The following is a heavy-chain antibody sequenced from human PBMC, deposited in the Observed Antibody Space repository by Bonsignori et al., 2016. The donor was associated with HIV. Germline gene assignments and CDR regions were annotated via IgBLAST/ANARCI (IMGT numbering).Heavy chain of an antibody. J-gene: IGHJ4*02. V-gene: IGHV4-59*12. CDR3: ARGGGSGYYPFDY. CDR2: IYSSGST. CDR1: GGSISSSF. D-gene: IGHD3-22*01. Sequence: QVQLQESGPGLVKPSETLSLTCTVSGGSISSSFWSWIRQPPGKGLEWIGFIYSSGSTNYNPSLKSRITISVDTSKNHFSLKLSSVTAADTALYYCARGGGSGYYPFDYLGPGNPWSPSPQ.